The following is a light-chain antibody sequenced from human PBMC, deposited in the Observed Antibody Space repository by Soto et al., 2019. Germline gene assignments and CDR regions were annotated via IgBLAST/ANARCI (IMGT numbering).Light chain of an antibody. V-gene: IGKV1-39*01. J-gene: IGKJ1*01. CDR3: QHTNTAPWT. Sequence: DLQMTQSPSSLSASVGDRVTISCRASERISDYLAWYQQKPGKAPKLLNNTASSLRSRVPSRFSGSGSRTDFTPPNDSLRPEDFATYFCQHTNTAPWTFGQGNKVEIK. CDR2: TAS. CDR1: ERISDY.